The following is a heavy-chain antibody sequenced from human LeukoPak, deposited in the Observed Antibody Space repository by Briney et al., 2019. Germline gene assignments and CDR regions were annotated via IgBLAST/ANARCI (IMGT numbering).Heavy chain of an antibody. CDR2: IIPIFGTA. CDR3: ARGAPDIYYYSYMDV. Sequence: SVKVSCKASGYTFTSYDINWVRQAPGQGLEWMGGIIPIFGTANYAQKFQGRVTITADKSTSTAYMALSSLRSADTAVYYCARGAPDIYYYSYMDVWGKGTTVTISS. J-gene: IGHJ6*03. CDR1: GYTFTSYD. V-gene: IGHV1-69*06.